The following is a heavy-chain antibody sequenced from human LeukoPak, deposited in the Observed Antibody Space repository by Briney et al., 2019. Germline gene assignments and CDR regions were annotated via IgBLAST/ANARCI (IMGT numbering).Heavy chain of an antibody. Sequence: GGSLRLSCAASGFTVSNSFMSWIRQAPGKGLEWVSVIYSDGTSYYADSVKARFSISRDNSKNSLYLQMNSLRVEDTAMYYCTKTGGPWDWGQGTLITVSS. CDR3: TKTGGPWD. V-gene: IGHV3-53*01. CDR2: IYSDGTS. J-gene: IGHJ4*02. D-gene: IGHD7-27*01. CDR1: GFTVSNSF.